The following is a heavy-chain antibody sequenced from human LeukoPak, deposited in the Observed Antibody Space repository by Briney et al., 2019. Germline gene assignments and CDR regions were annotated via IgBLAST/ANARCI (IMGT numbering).Heavy chain of an antibody. J-gene: IGHJ4*02. CDR1: GGTFSSYA. V-gene: IGHV1-69*06. Sequence: GASVKVSCKASGGTFSSYAISWVRQAPGQGLEWMGGIIPIFGTANYAQKFQGRVTITADKSTSTAYMELSSLRSEDTAVYYCASGVYSYDKRWREDYWGQGTLVTVSS. D-gene: IGHD5-18*01. CDR2: IIPIFGTA. CDR3: ASGVYSYDKRWREDY.